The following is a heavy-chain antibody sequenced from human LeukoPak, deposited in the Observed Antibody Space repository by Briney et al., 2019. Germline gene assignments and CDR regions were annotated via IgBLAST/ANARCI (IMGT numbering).Heavy chain of an antibody. V-gene: IGHV3-30*02. D-gene: IGHD2-21*01. Sequence: GGSLRLSCAASGFTFSSYGMHWVRQAPGKGLEWVACIRYDGSNKYYADSVKGRFTISRDNSKNTLYLQMNSLRAEDTAVYYCARIIAYCGGDCYNDAFDIWGQGTMVTVSS. CDR3: ARIIAYCGGDCYNDAFDI. J-gene: IGHJ3*02. CDR1: GFTFSSYG. CDR2: IRYDGSNK.